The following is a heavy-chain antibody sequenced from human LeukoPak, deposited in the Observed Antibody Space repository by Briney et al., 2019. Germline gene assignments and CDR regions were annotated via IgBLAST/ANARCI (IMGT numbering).Heavy chain of an antibody. V-gene: IGHV4-38-2*01. J-gene: IGHJ4*02. CDR2: IYHSGST. D-gene: IGHD4-11*01. CDR1: GYSISSGYY. Sequence: SETLSLTCAASGYSISSGYYWGWIRQPPGKGLEWIGSIYHSGSTYYNPSLKSRVTISVDTSKNQFSLKLSSVTAADTAVYYCARSSTVTTDFDYWGQGTLVTVSP. CDR3: ARSSTVTTDFDY.